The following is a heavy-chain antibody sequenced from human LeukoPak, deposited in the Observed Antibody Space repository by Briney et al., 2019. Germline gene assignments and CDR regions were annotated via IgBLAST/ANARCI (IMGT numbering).Heavy chain of an antibody. CDR1: GYTFTSYG. Sequence: ASVKVSCKASGYTFTSYGISWVRQAPGQGLEWMGWINPNSGGTNYAQKFQGRVTMTRDTSISTAYMELSRLRSDDTAVYYCARDYGGNSGLYHYYYYLDVWGKGTTVTVSS. D-gene: IGHD4-23*01. J-gene: IGHJ6*03. V-gene: IGHV1-2*02. CDR3: ARDYGGNSGLYHYYYYLDV. CDR2: INPNSGGT.